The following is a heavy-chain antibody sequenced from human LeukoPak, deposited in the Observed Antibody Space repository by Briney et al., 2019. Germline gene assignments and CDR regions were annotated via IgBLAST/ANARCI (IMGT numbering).Heavy chain of an antibody. CDR3: AKNSSAGYSDS. V-gene: IGHV1-18*01. CDR1: GYTFTSSG. Sequence: ASVKVSCKASGYTFTSSGISWVRQAPGQRLEWMGWISTYTGYSKYAQNLQGRVTMTADTSTSTAYMELSSLRPDDTAVYYCAKNSSAGYSDSWGQGPLVTVSS. CDR2: ISTYTGYS. D-gene: IGHD6-19*01. J-gene: IGHJ4*02.